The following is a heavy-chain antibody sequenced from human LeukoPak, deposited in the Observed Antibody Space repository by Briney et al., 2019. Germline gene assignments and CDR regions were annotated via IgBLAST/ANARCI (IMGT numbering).Heavy chain of an antibody. V-gene: IGHV3-53*04. CDR3: ARFLGRITISGVVPYGMDV. CDR1: GSTVSSNY. D-gene: IGHD3-3*01. Sequence: GGSLRLSCAASGSTVSSNYMTWVRQAPGKGLEWVSLIYSAGGTYYTDFVKGRFTISRHSSKNTLYLQMNSLRGEDTAVYYCARFLGRITISGVVPYGMDVWGQGTTVTVSS. CDR2: IYSAGGT. J-gene: IGHJ6*02.